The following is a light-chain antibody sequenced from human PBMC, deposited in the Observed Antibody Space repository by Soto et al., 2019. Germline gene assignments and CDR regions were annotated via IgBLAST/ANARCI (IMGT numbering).Light chain of an antibody. CDR1: NSDVGGYNY. Sequence: QSALTQPASVSGSPGQSITISCTGTNSDVGGYNYVSWYQQHPGKAPELMIYEVSHRPSGVSNRSSGSKSDNTASLTISGLQAEDEADYYCSSYTSISIIYVFGDGTKVTV. CDR3: SSYTSISIIYV. CDR2: EVS. J-gene: IGLJ1*01. V-gene: IGLV2-14*01.